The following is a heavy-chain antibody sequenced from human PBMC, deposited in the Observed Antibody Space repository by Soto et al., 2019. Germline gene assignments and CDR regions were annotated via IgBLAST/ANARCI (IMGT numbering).Heavy chain of an antibody. CDR1: GFTFDDYA. Sequence: EVQLVESGGGLVQPGRSLRLSCAASGFTFDDYAMHWVRQAPGKGLEWVSGISWNSGSIGYADSVKDRFTISRDNANNSLYLQMNSLRDEDTALYYWAKENHTSYGDYEDAFDMWGQGTMVTVS. J-gene: IGHJ3*02. CDR2: ISWNSGSI. V-gene: IGHV3-9*01. CDR3: AKENHTSYGDYEDAFDM. D-gene: IGHD4-17*01.